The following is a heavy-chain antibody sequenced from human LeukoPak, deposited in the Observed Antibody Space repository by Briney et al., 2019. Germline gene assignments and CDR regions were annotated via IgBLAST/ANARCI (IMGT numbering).Heavy chain of an antibody. Sequence: GGSLRLSCAASGFTFSSHAMHWVRQAPGKGLEWVAFISYDGSIKYYVDSVKGRFTISRDNAKNSLYLQMNSLRAEDTAVYYCARDEVYIVVVPAAMTQHYGMDVWGQGTTVTVSS. CDR1: GFTFSSHA. CDR3: ARDEVYIVVVPAAMTQHYGMDV. J-gene: IGHJ6*02. D-gene: IGHD2-2*01. CDR2: ISYDGSIK. V-gene: IGHV3-30-3*01.